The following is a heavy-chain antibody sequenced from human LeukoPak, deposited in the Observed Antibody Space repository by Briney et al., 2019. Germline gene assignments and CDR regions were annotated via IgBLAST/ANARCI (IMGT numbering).Heavy chain of an antibody. J-gene: IGHJ6*02. Sequence: GGSLRLSCAASGFTFSSYAMHWVRQAPGKGLEWVAVISYDGSNKYYADSVKGRFTISRDNSKNTLYLQMNSLRAEDTAVYYCARGHDYGDYYYGMDVWGQGTTVTVSS. CDR3: ARGHDYGDYYYGMDV. V-gene: IGHV3-30-3*01. D-gene: IGHD4-17*01. CDR2: ISYDGSNK. CDR1: GFTFSSYA.